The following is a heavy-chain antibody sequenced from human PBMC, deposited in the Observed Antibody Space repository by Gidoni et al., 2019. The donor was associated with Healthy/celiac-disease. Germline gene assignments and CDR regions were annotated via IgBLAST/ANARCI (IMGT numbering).Heavy chain of an antibody. V-gene: IGHV3-23*01. D-gene: IGHD4-17*01. CDR1: GFTFSSYA. CDR2: ISGSGGST. J-gene: IGHJ3*02. Sequence: EVQLLESGGGLVQPGGSLRLSCAASGFTFSSYAMRWVRQAPGKGLELVSAISGSGGSTYYADSVKGRFTISRDNSKNTLYLQMNSLRAEDTAVYYCASPYGDYVDIWGQGTMVTVSS. CDR3: ASPYGDYVDI.